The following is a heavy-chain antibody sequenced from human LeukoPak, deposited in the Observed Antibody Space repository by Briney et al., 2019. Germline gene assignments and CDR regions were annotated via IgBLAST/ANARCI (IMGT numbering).Heavy chain of an antibody. V-gene: IGHV3-21*01. CDR3: ARAGDLSYYDFWSGAGGDYYYYMDV. J-gene: IGHJ6*03. CDR1: GFTFSSYS. D-gene: IGHD3-3*01. CDR2: ISSSSSYI. Sequence: SGGSLRLFCAASGFTFSSYSMNWVRQAPGKGLEWVSSISSSSSYIYYADSVKGRFTISRDNAKNSLYLQMNSLRAEDTAVYYCARAGDLSYYDFWSGAGGDYYYYMDVWGKGTTVTVSS.